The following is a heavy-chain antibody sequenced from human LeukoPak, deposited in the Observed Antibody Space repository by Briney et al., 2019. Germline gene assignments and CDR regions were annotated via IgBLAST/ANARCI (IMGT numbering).Heavy chain of an antibody. CDR3: ARGPYSYDSSGAFDI. Sequence: SETLSLTCAVFGGSFDGYYWTWIRQSPEKGLEWIGEIVYSGSVNYNPSLKSRVTISVDTSKNQFSLKLSSVTAADTAVYFCARGPYSYDSSGAFDIWGQGTMVTVSS. CDR1: GGSFDGYY. CDR2: IVYSGSV. J-gene: IGHJ3*02. D-gene: IGHD3-22*01. V-gene: IGHV4-34*01.